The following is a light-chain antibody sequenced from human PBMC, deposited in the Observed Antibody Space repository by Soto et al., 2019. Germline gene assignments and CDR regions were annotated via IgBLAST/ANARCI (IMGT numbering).Light chain of an antibody. J-gene: IGLJ2*01. CDR3: SSYTSSNTVL. CDR2: EVS. V-gene: IGLV2-14*01. Sequence: QSALTQPASVSGSPGQSITLSCTGTSSDVGGYNYVSWYQQHPGKAPKLMIYEVSNRPSGVSNRFSGSKSGNTASLTISGLQAEDEADYYCSSYTSSNTVLVGEGTKLTVL. CDR1: SSDVGGYNY.